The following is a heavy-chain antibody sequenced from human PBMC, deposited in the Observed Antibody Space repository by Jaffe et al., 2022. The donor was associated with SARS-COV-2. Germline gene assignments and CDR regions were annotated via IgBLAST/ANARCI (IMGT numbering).Heavy chain of an antibody. CDR3: AKGRDTAMVTGRTSDY. CDR2: ISGSGGST. J-gene: IGHJ4*02. Sequence: EVQLLESGGGLVQPGGSLRLSCAASGFTFSSYAMSWVRQAPGKGLEWVSAISGSGGSTYYADSVKGRFTISRDNSKNTLYLQMNSLRAEDTAVYYCAKGRDTAMVTGRTSDYWGQGTLVTVSS. CDR1: GFTFSSYA. D-gene: IGHD5-18*01. V-gene: IGHV3-23*01.